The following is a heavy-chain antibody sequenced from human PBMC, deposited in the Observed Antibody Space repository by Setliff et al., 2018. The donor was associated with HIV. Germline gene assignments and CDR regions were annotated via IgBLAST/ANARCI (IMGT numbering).Heavy chain of an antibody. Sequence: PSETLSLTCAVSGYSISSGYYWGWIRQPPGKGLELIGSIHHSGSTYYNPSLKSRVTISGDTSKSQFSLKLTSVTTADTAMYYCAGRGGYNDWYFDYWGQGALVTVSS. CDR3: AGRGGYNDWYFDY. D-gene: IGHD5-12*01. CDR1: GYSISSGYY. CDR2: IHHSGST. J-gene: IGHJ4*02. V-gene: IGHV4-38-2*01.